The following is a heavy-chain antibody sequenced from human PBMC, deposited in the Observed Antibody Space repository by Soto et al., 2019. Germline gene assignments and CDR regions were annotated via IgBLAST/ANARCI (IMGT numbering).Heavy chain of an antibody. V-gene: IGHV3-7*04. D-gene: IGHD6-19*01. Sequence: EVQLVESGGGLVQPGGSLRLSCAASGFTFSSYWMNWVRQAPGKGLEWVANIKQEESEKYYVDSVKGRVTISRDNARNSLYLQMNSLRVEETAVYFCAGGSGWLVTDWGQGTLVTVSS. CDR1: GFTFSSYW. CDR2: IKQEESEK. CDR3: AGGSGWLVTD. J-gene: IGHJ1*01.